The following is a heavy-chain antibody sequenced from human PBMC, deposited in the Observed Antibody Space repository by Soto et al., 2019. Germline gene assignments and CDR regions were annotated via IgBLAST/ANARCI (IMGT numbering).Heavy chain of an antibody. J-gene: IGHJ4*02. Sequence: SETLSLTCTVSGGSISSSSYYWGWIRQPPGKGLEWIGSIYYSGSTYYNPSLKSRVTISVDTSKNQFSLKLSSVTTADTAVYYCAGLRFLEWLFDYWGQGTLVTVS. V-gene: IGHV4-39*01. CDR3: AGLRFLEWLFDY. CDR2: IYYSGST. CDR1: GGSISSSSYY. D-gene: IGHD3-3*01.